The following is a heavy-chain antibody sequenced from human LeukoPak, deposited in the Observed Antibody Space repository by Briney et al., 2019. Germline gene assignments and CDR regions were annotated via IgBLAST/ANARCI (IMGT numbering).Heavy chain of an antibody. J-gene: IGHJ3*02. D-gene: IGHD6-19*01. CDR2: IYYSGST. CDR1: GFTFNDYY. CDR3: ARVRRNSSGWFNLAFDI. Sequence: LRLSCAASGFTFNDYYMSWIRQAPGKGLEWIGYIYYSGSTNYNPSLKSRVTISVDTSKNQFSLKLSSVTAADTAVYYCARVRRNSSGWFNLAFDIWGQGTMVTVSS. V-gene: IGHV4-59*01.